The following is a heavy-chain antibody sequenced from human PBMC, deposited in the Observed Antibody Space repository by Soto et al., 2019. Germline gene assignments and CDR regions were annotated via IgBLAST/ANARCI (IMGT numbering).Heavy chain of an antibody. D-gene: IGHD3-10*01. CDR3: ARVRPATKTYYYGSGSYYNVPYYYYYMDV. V-gene: IGHV4-34*01. CDR2: INHSGST. J-gene: IGHJ6*03. CDR1: GGSFSGYY. Sequence: SETLSLTCAVYGGSFSGYYWSWIRQPPGKGLEWIGEINHSGSTNYNPSLKSRVTISVDTSKNQFSLKLSSVTAADTAVYYCARVRPATKTYYYGSGSYYNVPYYYYYMDVWGKGTTVTVSS.